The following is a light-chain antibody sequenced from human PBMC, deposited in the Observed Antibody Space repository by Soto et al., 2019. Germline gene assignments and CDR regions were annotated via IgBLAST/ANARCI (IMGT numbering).Light chain of an antibody. J-gene: IGLJ2*01. CDR2: DVS. CDR1: SNDVGGYNY. Sequence: QSALTQPASVSGSPGQSITISCTGTSNDVGGYNYVSWYQQPPGKAPKLMIYDVSNRPSGVSTRFSGSKSGNTASLTISGLQAEDEADYYCSSYTGSDVVVFGGGTKLTVL. V-gene: IGLV2-14*01. CDR3: SSYTGSDVVV.